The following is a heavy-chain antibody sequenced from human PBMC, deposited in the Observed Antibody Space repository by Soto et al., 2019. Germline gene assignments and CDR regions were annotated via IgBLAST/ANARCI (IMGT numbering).Heavy chain of an antibody. D-gene: IGHD5-18*01. CDR3: TREGRGYNFGDSFDY. Sequence: SPRLSCAASGYTFSNYYMSWILQAGGKGLEWGSYISSSGSTIYYADSVKGRFTISRDNAKNSLYLQMNSLRAEDTAVFFCTREGRGYNFGDSFDYWGQGTLVTVSS. CDR1: GYTFSNYY. CDR2: ISSSGSTI. J-gene: IGHJ4*02. V-gene: IGHV3-11*04.